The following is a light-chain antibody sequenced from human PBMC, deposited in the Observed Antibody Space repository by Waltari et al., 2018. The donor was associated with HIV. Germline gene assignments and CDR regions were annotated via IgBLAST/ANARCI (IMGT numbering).Light chain of an antibody. V-gene: IGLV6-57*01. CDR2: ANN. J-gene: IGLJ1*01. CDR1: SGNMASSY. Sequence: NFILTQPHSVSESPGKTVTISCTRSSGNMASSYVQWYQQRPGSSPTTVIYANNQRPPGVPDRFSGSIDSSSNSASLTISGLRTEDEADYYCQSHDNKIFYVFGGGTYVTVL. CDR3: QSHDNKIFYV.